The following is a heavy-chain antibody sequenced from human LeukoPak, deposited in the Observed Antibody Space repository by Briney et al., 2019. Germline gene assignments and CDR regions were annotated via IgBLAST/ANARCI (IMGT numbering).Heavy chain of an antibody. CDR2: IYYSGGT. V-gene: IGHV4-59*01. J-gene: IGHJ3*02. D-gene: IGHD4-17*01. CDR3: ARTLYGDYGFDAFDI. CDR1: GGSISSYY. Sequence: SETLSVTCTVSGGSISSYYWSWVRQPPGKRLEWIGYIYYSGGTNYNPSLKSRVTISVDTSKNQFSLKLSSVTAADTAVYYCARTLYGDYGFDAFDIWGQGTMVTVSS.